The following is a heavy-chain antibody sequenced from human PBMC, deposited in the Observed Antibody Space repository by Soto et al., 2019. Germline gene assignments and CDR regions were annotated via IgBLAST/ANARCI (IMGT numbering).Heavy chain of an antibody. J-gene: IGHJ6*02. CDR2: IIPMFETV. D-gene: IGHD2-15*01. CDR3: ARGLRTGNYGMDV. CDR1: GGTFDNYA. V-gene: IGHV1-69*13. Sequence: SVKCSCKASGGTFDNYAVSWVRQAPGQGLEWMGGIIPMFETVNYAQRFQGRLTIAADESTSTAYMELTSLTSADTAIYFCARGLRTGNYGMDVWGQGTTVTVSS.